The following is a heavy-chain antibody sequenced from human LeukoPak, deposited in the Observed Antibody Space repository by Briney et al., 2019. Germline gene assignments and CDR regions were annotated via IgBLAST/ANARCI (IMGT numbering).Heavy chain of an antibody. CDR2: INHSEST. CDR1: GGSFSGYY. D-gene: IGHD3-10*01. V-gene: IGHV4-34*01. J-gene: IGHJ4*02. CDR3: ARGRLWFDRRFDY. Sequence: SETLSLTCAVYGGSFSGYYWSWIRQPPGKGLEWIGEINHSESTNYNPSLKSRVTISVDTSKNQFSLKLSSVTAADTAVYYCARGRLWFDRRFDYWGQGTLVTVSS.